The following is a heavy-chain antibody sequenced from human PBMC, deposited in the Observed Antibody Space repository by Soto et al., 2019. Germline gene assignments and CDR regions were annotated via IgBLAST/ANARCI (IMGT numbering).Heavy chain of an antibody. CDR2: INAGNGNT. V-gene: IGHV1-3*01. Sequence: ASLKVSCKASGYTFTSYAMHWVRQAPGQRLEWMGWINAGNGNTKYSQKFQGRVTITRDTSASTAYMELSSLRSEDTAVYYCARAPKTSTGNWFDPWGQGTLVTVSS. CDR3: ARAPKTSTGNWFDP. J-gene: IGHJ5*02. CDR1: GYTFTSYA.